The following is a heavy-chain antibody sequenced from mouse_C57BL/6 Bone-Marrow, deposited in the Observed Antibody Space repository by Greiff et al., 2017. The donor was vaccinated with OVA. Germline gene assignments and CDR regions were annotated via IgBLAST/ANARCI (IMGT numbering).Heavy chain of an antibody. CDR2: IYPGGGYT. V-gene: IGHV1-63*01. CDR1: GYTFTNYW. J-gene: IGHJ1*03. CDR3: ARYPYYYWYFDV. D-gene: IGHD1-1*01. Sequence: QVQLQQSGAELVRPGTSVKMSCKASGYTFTNYWIGWAKQRPGHGLEWIGDIYPGGGYTNYNEKFKGKATLTADKSSSTTYMQFSSLTSEDSAIYYCARYPYYYWYFDVWGTGTTVTVSS.